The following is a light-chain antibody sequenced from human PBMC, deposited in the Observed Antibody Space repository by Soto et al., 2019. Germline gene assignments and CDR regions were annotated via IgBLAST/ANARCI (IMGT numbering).Light chain of an antibody. CDR1: SANIGSNN. CDR2: TSN. V-gene: IGLV1-44*01. J-gene: IGLJ1*01. CDR3: AAWDDSLNGYV. Sequence: QSVLPQPPSAAGTPGQTVTISCSGGSANIGSNNVVWYQQFPGTAPKLLIYTSNQRPSGVPDRFSVSKSGTSASLAISGLHSEDEADYYCAAWDDSLNGYVFGSGTKVTVL.